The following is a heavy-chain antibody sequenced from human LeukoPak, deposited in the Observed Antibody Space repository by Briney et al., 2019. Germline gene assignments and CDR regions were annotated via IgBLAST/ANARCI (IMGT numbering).Heavy chain of an antibody. CDR2: INPGDSDT. CDR3: ARQPGAGWFDP. Sequence: GESLKISWQASGYSFTSSWIGWARQMPGKGLEWMAIINPGDSDTRYSPSFQGQVTISADKSISTAYLQWGSLKASDTAMYYCARQPGAGWFDPWGQGTLVTVSS. CDR1: GYSFTSSW. J-gene: IGHJ5*02. D-gene: IGHD3-10*01. V-gene: IGHV5-51*01.